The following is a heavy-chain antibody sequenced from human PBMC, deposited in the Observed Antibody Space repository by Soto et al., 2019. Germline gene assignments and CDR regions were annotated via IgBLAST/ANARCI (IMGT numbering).Heavy chain of an antibody. CDR2: ISDTRRTR. Sequence: VQLVESGGGLVQPGGSLRLSCAASGFTFNSFSMIWVRQLPGRGLEWVSYISDTRRTRYYGDSVEGRFTVSRDNARNSLLLQMNSLSVEETGIYYCAILAGAALELRFFDFWGEGTMVTVSS. CDR1: GFTFNSFS. D-gene: IGHD1-1*01. CDR3: AILAGAALELRFFDF. V-gene: IGHV3-48*01. J-gene: IGHJ4*02.